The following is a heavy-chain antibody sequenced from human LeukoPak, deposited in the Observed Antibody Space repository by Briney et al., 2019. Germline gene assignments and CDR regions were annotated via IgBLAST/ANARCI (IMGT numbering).Heavy chain of an antibody. CDR2: INPNSGGT. CDR1: GYTFTGYY. Sequence: ASVTVSCKASGYTFTGYYMHWVRQAPGQGLEGMGWINPNSGGTNYAQKFQGRVTMKRDTAIRTDYMELSRLRSDDTAVYYCARDSVSGWYWDAFDIWGQGTMVTVSS. CDR3: ARDSVSGWYWDAFDI. J-gene: IGHJ3*02. D-gene: IGHD6-19*01. V-gene: IGHV1-2*02.